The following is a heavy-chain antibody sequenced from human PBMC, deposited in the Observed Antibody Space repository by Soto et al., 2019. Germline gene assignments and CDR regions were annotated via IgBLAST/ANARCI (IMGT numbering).Heavy chain of an antibody. CDR1: GGSFSGYY. D-gene: IGHD6-13*01. CDR2: INHSGST. J-gene: IGHJ6*02. CDR3: ARITSSSLYYYYGMDV. Sequence: PSETLSLTCAVYGGSFSGYYWSWIRQPPGKGLEWIGEINHSGSTNYNPSLKSRVTISVDTSKNQFSLKLSSVTAADTAVYYCARITSSSLYYYYGMDVWGQGTTVTVSS. V-gene: IGHV4-34*01.